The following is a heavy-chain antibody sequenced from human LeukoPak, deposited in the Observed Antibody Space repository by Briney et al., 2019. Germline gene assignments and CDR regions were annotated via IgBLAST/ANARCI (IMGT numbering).Heavy chain of an antibody. Sequence: GGSLRLSCAASGFTFSSYGMSWVRQAPGKGLEWVSAISGSGGSTYYADSVKGRFTISRDNSKNTLYLQMNSLRAEDTAVFYCAKGRGWLQFFDNWGQGTLVTVSS. CDR1: GFTFSSYG. J-gene: IGHJ4*02. CDR3: AKGRGWLQFFDN. V-gene: IGHV3-23*01. D-gene: IGHD5-24*01. CDR2: ISGSGGST.